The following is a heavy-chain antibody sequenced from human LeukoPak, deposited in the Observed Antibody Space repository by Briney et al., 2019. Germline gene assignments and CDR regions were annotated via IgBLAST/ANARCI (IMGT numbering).Heavy chain of an antibody. D-gene: IGHD3-3*01. V-gene: IGHV4-30-4*01. CDR3: ARHYYAVNY. CDR1: GDSISSGDFY. J-gene: IGHJ4*02. CDR2: IYYSGST. Sequence: SQTLSLTCTVSGDSISSGDFYWSWIRQPPGKGLEWIGYIYYSGSTSYNPSLKSRVAISVDTSKNQFSLKLSSVTAADTAMYYCARHYYAVNYWGQGTLVTVSS.